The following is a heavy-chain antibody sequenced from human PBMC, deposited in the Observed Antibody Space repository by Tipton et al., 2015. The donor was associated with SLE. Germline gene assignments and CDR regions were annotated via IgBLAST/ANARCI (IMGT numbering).Heavy chain of an antibody. CDR2: TNPAGSNI. D-gene: IGHD4-17*01. Sequence: GSLRLSCVASGFTFSNSWMSWVRQAPGRGLEWVANTNPAGSNIYYVASVRGRFTMSRDNAKSSLYLQMNSLRDEDTAVYFCARDPSYGAVDIWVLGSMGTVSS. CDR3: ARDPSYGAVDI. V-gene: IGHV3-7*01. J-gene: IGHJ3*02. CDR1: GFTFSNSW.